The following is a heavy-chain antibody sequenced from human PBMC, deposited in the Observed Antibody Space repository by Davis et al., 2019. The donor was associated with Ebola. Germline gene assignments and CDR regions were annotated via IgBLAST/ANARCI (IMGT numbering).Heavy chain of an antibody. CDR1: GFTFSNYR. CDR2: ISDSSTTI. Sequence: GGSLRLSCAASGFTFSNYRMHWVRQAPGKGLEWVSYISDSSTTIYYADSVKGRFTISRDNAKNSLYLQMNSLRDEDTAVYYCATDRNWDFDYWGQGTLVTVSS. V-gene: IGHV3-48*02. D-gene: IGHD7-27*01. J-gene: IGHJ4*02. CDR3: ATDRNWDFDY.